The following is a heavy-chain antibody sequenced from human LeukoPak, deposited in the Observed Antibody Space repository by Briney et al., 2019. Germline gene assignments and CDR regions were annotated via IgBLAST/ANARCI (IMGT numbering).Heavy chain of an antibody. J-gene: IGHJ4*02. CDR2: IWFDGSQT. Sequence: PGRSLRLSCAASGFTLTTHGMHWVRQAPGKGLEWVAVIWFDGSQTYYADSVKGRFTISRDTSKNTLYLQMNSLKTEDTAVYYCIRSPLDSSNYVRFAYWGQGTLVTVSS. CDR1: GFTLTTHG. D-gene: IGHD4-11*01. CDR3: IRSPLDSSNYVRFAY. V-gene: IGHV3-33*01.